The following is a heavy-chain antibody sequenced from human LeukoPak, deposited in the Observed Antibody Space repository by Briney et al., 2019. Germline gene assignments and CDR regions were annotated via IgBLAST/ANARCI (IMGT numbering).Heavy chain of an antibody. CDR1: GFTFSKYD. V-gene: IGHV3-23*01. Sequence: GGSLRLSCAASGFTFSKYDMSWVRQGPGKGPEWVSGINNSGGRTYYADSVKGRFTISRDNSKNTLYLQMNSLRAEDTAVYYCATVVAATFDYWGQGTLVTVSS. CDR2: INNSGGRT. D-gene: IGHD2-15*01. CDR3: ATVVAATFDY. J-gene: IGHJ4*02.